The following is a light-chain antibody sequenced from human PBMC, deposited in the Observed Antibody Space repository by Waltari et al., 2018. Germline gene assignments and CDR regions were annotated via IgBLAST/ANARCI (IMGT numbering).Light chain of an antibody. CDR3: SSYTTNKTPV. CDR1: SSYLGGYHY. V-gene: IGLV2-14*03. CDR2: DVT. Sequence: QPALTHPAPVAGSPAQSTTISCTGSSSYLGGYHYASWYQQHPGKAPKLIIYDVTKRPSGISSRFSGSKSGNTASLTISGLQAEDEADYYCSSYTTNKTPVIGGGTKVTVL. J-gene: IGLJ2*01.